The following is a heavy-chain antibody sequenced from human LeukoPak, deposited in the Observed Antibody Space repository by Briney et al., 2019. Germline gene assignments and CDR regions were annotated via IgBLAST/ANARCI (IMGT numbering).Heavy chain of an antibody. V-gene: IGHV3-23*01. CDR3: AKVPQPDYYSDY. CDR1: GFIFSSYD. Sequence: AGGSLRLSCSASGFIFSSYDMSWVRQAPGKGLEWVSSISGSGDRTIYADSVRGRVIISRDRSKNTLYLQMSSLRAEDTAVYYCAKVPQPDYYSDYWGQGSLVTVSS. CDR2: ISGSGDRT. J-gene: IGHJ4*02.